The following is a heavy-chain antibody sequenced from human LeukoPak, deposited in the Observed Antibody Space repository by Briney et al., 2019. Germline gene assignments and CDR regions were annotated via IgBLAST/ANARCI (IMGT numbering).Heavy chain of an antibody. D-gene: IGHD3-10*01. J-gene: IGHJ4*02. CDR3: AREDYGSGSYYYGY. CDR2: INPNSGGT. CDR1: GYTFTGYY. Sequence: ASVKVSCKASGYTFTGYYMHWVRQAPGQGLEWMGWINPNSGGTNYAQKFQGRVTMTRDTSISTAYMELSRLRSDDTAVYYCAREDYGSGSYYYGYWGQGTLVTVSS. V-gene: IGHV1-2*02.